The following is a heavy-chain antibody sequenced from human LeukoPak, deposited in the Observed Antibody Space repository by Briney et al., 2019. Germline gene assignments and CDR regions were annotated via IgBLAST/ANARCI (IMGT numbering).Heavy chain of an antibody. V-gene: IGHV4-59*01. D-gene: IGHD5-12*01. Sequence: SETLSLTCTLSGGSISTYYWSWIRQPPGKGLEWIGYIYHSGSTKYNPSLKSRGTISVDTSKNQFSLKLSSVTAADTAVYYCARGGGYASPIGYWGQGALVTVSS. CDR2: IYHSGST. J-gene: IGHJ4*02. CDR3: ARGGGYASPIGY. CDR1: GGSISTYY.